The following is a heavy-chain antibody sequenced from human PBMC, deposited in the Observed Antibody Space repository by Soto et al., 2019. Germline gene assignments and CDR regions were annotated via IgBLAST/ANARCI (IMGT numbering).Heavy chain of an antibody. D-gene: IGHD6-13*01. CDR3: ARGRIAAAGKAGTFLGFDY. V-gene: IGHV4-4*02. J-gene: IGHJ4*02. CDR1: GGSISSSNW. CDR2: IYHSGST. Sequence: QVQLQESGPGLVKPSGTLSLTCAVSGGSISSSNWWSWVRQPPGKGLEWIGEIYHSGSTNYNPSLKSRVTISVDNATNQFSLKLSSVTAADTAVYYCARGRIAAAGKAGTFLGFDYWGQGTLVTVSS.